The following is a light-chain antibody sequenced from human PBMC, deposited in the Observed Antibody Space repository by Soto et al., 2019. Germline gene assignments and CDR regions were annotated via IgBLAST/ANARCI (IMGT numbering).Light chain of an antibody. CDR2: EGS. CDR3: CSYARSNTFV. V-gene: IGLV2-23*01. Sequence: QSALTQPASVSGSPGQSITISCTGTSSDVGSYNLVSWYQQHPGKAPKLMIYEGSKRPSGVSNRFSGSKSGNTASLTISGLQAEDEADYYCCSYARSNTFVFGTGTKVNV. J-gene: IGLJ1*01. CDR1: SSDVGSYNL.